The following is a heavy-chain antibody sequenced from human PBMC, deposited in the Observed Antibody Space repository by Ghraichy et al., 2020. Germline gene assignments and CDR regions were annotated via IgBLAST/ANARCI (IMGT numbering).Heavy chain of an antibody. D-gene: IGHD2-2*01. J-gene: IGHJ5*02. CDR1: GFTFSSYS. CDR2: ISSSSSYI. V-gene: IGHV3-21*01. Sequence: VGSLRLSCSASGFTFSSYSMNWVRQAPGKGLEWVSSISSSSSYIYYADSVKGRFTISRDHAKNSLYLQMNSLRAEDTAVYYCASQVVVPVRNWFDPWGQGTLVTVSS. CDR3: ASQVVVPVRNWFDP.